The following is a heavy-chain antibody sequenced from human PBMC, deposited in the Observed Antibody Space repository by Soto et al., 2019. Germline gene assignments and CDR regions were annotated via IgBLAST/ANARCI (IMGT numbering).Heavy chain of an antibody. CDR1: GDSSVSSSSYY. CDR2: IYYTGNT. CDR3: ASEVSSTDGMDV. J-gene: IGHJ6*02. V-gene: IGHV4-39*01. D-gene: IGHD2-15*01. Sequence: SETLSLTCTVSGDSSVSSSSYYWGWIRQPPGKGLEWVGSIYYTGNTFYSPSFRSRLTISVDTSKSQFSLKLRSVTAADTATYYCASEVSSTDGMDVWGQGTTVTVS.